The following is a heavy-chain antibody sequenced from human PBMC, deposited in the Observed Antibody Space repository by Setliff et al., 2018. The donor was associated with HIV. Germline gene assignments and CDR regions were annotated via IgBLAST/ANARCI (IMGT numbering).Heavy chain of an antibody. CDR1: GYSFPTYW. CDR3: ARVDMGYYYDSSGYSHFDH. D-gene: IGHD3-22*01. Sequence: PGESLKISCKGSGYSFPTYWIAWVRQMPGKGLEWMGVIYPDESDSRYSPSFRGQVTISADKSINTAYLQWSSLKASDTAVYYCARVDMGYYYDSSGYSHFDHWGQGTLVTVSS. J-gene: IGHJ4*02. CDR2: IYPDESDS. V-gene: IGHV5-51*01.